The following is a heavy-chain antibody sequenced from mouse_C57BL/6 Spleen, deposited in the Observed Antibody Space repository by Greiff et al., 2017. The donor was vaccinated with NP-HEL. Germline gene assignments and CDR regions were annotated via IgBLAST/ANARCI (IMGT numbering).Heavy chain of an antibody. V-gene: IGHV3-1*01. CDR3: AREGYDYAMDY. CDR2: ISYSGST. CDR1: GYSITSGYD. J-gene: IGHJ4*01. D-gene: IGHD2-4*01. Sequence: DVKLVESGPGMVKPSQSLSLTCTVSGYSITSGYDWHWIRHFPGNKLEWMGYISYSGSTNYNPYLKSRISITHDTSKNHFFLKLNSVTTEDTATYYCAREGYDYAMDYWGQGTSVTVSS.